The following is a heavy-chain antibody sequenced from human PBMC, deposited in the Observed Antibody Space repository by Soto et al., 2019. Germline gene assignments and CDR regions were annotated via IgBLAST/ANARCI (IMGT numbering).Heavy chain of an antibody. CDR2: ISGSGGGT. CDR1: GFTFSSYA. D-gene: IGHD2-8*01. V-gene: IGHV3-23*01. J-gene: IGHJ4*02. Sequence: GGSLRLSCAASGFTFSSYAMSWVRQAPGKGVEWVSAISGSGGGTYCADSVEGRFTISRDNSKNTLYLQMNSVRAEDTAVYYSAKTTSTTNASLDYYGWVFDYWGQG. CDR3: AKTTSTTNASLDYYGWVFDY.